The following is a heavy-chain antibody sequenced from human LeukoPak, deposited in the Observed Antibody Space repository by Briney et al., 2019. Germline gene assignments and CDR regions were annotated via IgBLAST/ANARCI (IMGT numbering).Heavy chain of an antibody. D-gene: IGHD6-13*01. J-gene: IGHJ4*02. Sequence: PGGSLRLSCAACGFPFRAYAMHWVRQAPGKGLEWVAVISYDGSNKYYADSVKGRFTISRDNSKNTVYLQMNTPRADDTAVYYCARHVAAAGTAFDYWGQGTLVTVSS. CDR3: ARHVAAAGTAFDY. CDR2: ISYDGSNK. CDR1: GFPFRAYA. V-gene: IGHV3-30-3*01.